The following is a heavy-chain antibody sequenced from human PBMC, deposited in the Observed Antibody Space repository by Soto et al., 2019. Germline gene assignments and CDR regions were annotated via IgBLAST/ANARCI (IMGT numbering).Heavy chain of an antibody. CDR1: GFTFSGSA. CDR3: TSEHYYYDSSGYYYYYYYMDV. V-gene: IGHV3-73*01. Sequence: GGSLRLSCAASGFTFSGSAMHWVRQASGKGLEWVGRIRSKANSYATAYAASVKGRFTISRDDSKNTAYLQMNSLKTEDTAVYYCTSEHYYYDSSGYYYYYYYMDVWGKGTTVTVSS. D-gene: IGHD3-22*01. CDR2: IRSKANSYAT. J-gene: IGHJ6*03.